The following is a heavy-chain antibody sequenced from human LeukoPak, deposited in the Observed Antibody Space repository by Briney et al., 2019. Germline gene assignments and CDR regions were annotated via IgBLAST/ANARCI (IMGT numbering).Heavy chain of an antibody. CDR3: ATIGDRRSGELYRIDY. J-gene: IGHJ4*02. D-gene: IGHD1-26*01. CDR1: GFTFSNYA. Sequence: GGSLTLSCAASGFTFSNYAMHWVRQAPGKGLEWVAVVSYDGSNKYYADSVKGRFTISRDNSKNTLYLQMNSLRAEDAAVYYCATIGDRRSGELYRIDYWGQGTLVTVFS. V-gene: IGHV3-30-3*01. CDR2: VSYDGSNK.